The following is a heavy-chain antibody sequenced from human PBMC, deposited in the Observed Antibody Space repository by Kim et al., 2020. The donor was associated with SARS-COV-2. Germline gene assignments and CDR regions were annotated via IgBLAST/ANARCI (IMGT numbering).Heavy chain of an antibody. D-gene: IGHD3-22*01. CDR3: ARGGLTYYYDSSGYPSQH. V-gene: IGHV3-48*03. J-gene: IGHJ1*01. CDR1: GFTFSSYE. Sequence: GGSLRLSCAASGFTFSSYEMNWVRQAPGKGLEWVSYISSSGSTIYYADSVKGRFTISRDNAKNSLYLQMNSLRAEDTAVYYCARGGLTYYYDSSGYPSQHWGQGTLVTVSS. CDR2: ISSSGSTI.